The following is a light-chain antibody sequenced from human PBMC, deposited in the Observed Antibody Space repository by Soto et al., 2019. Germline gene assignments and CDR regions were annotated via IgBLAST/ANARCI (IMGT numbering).Light chain of an antibody. Sequence: QSALTQPASVSGSPGQSLTISCTGTSSDVGGYDYVSWYQQHPGKAPKLMIYDVTNRPSGVSNRFSGSKSGNTASLTISGLQAEDVASYYCSSYTSSTSYVFGTGTKVTVL. CDR3: SSYTSSTSYV. CDR2: DVT. J-gene: IGLJ1*01. V-gene: IGLV2-14*01. CDR1: SSDVGGYDY.